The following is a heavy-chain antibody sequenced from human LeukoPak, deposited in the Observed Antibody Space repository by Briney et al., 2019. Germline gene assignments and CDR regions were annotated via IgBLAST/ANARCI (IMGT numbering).Heavy chain of an antibody. Sequence: ASVKVSCKASGNTFTGYYMHWVRQAPGQGLEWMGWINPNSGGTNYAQKFQGRVTMNRDTSISTAYMELSRLRSDDTAVYYCARIRYCGGISCYYIDYWGQGTLVTVSS. CDR2: INPNSGGT. CDR3: ARIRYCGGISCYYIDY. V-gene: IGHV1-2*02. J-gene: IGHJ4*02. D-gene: IGHD2-2*01. CDR1: GNTFTGYY.